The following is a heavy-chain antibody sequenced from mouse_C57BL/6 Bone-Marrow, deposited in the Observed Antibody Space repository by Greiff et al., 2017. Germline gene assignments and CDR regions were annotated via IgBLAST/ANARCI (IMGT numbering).Heavy chain of an antibody. D-gene: IGHD2-1*01. CDR1: GFSLTSYA. Sequence: VMLVESGPGLVAPSQSLSITCTVSGFSLTSYAISWVRQPTGKGLEWLGVIWTGGGTNYNSALKSRLSISKDNSKSQVFLKMNSLQTDDTARYYCARVLYGNYGAMDYWGQGTSVTVSS. J-gene: IGHJ4*01. V-gene: IGHV2-9-1*01. CDR2: IWTGGGT. CDR3: ARVLYGNYGAMDY.